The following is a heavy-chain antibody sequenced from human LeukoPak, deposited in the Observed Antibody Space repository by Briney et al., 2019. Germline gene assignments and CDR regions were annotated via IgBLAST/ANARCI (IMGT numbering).Heavy chain of an antibody. CDR2: ISYDGSNK. CDR1: GFTFSSYA. CDR3: ARSGRGPWFDP. J-gene: IGHJ5*02. Sequence: QPGGSLRLSCAASGFTFSSYAMHWVRQAPGKGLEWVAVISYDGSNKYYADSVKGRFTISRDNSKNTLYLQMNSLRAEDTAVYYCARSGRGPWFDPWGQGTLVTVSS. V-gene: IGHV3-30-3*01.